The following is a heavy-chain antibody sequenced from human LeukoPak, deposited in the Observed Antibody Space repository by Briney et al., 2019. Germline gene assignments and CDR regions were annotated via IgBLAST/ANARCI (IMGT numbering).Heavy chain of an antibody. Sequence: PGGSLRLSCAASGFTFSSYGMHWVRQAPGKGLEWVAVISYDGSNKYYADSVKGRFTISRDNSKNTLYLQMNSLRAEDTAVYYCAKDMVPQWLVRDYYYYGMDVWGQGTTVTVSS. CDR3: AKDMVPQWLVRDYYYYGMDV. CDR1: GFTFSSYG. D-gene: IGHD6-19*01. CDR2: ISYDGSNK. V-gene: IGHV3-30*18. J-gene: IGHJ6*02.